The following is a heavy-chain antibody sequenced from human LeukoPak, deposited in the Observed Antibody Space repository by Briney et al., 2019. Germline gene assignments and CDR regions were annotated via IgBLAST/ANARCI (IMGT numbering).Heavy chain of an antibody. CDR2: IYHSGST. Sequence: PSETLSLTCTVSGYSISSGYYWGWIRQPPGKGLEWIGSIYHSGSTYYNPSLKSRVTISVDTSKNQFSLKLSSVTAADTAVYYCVRGGHIGEYLDYWGQGNLVIVSS. J-gene: IGHJ4*02. V-gene: IGHV4-38-2*02. CDR3: VRGGHIGEYLDY. CDR1: GYSISSGYY. D-gene: IGHD3-3*01.